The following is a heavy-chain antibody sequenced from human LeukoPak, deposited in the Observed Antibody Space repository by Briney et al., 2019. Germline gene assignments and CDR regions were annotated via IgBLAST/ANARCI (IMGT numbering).Heavy chain of an antibody. V-gene: IGHV4-4*02. CDR2: VNLQGST. D-gene: IGHD3-16*01. CDR3: ARGDYYDGGGRNWFDP. Sequence: PSETLSLTCGVSGGSITNTNYWTWVRQPPGKGLEWIGEVNLQGSTNSNPSLMGRVAISVDTSENHISLQLTSVTAADTAVYYCARGDYYDGGGRNWFDPWGQGTLVTVSS. J-gene: IGHJ5*02. CDR1: GGSITNTNY.